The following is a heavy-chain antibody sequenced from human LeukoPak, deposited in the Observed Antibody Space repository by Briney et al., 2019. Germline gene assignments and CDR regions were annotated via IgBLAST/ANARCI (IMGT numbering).Heavy chain of an antibody. CDR1: GGSIGSSSYY. Sequence: SETLSLTCTVSGGSIGSSSYYWGWIRQPPGKGLEWIGSIYYSGSTYYNPSLKSRVTISVDTSKNQFSLKLSSVTAADTAVYYCARGGYGLYYYFDYWGQGTLVTVSS. V-gene: IGHV4-39*07. D-gene: IGHD3-16*02. J-gene: IGHJ4*02. CDR3: ARGGYGLYYYFDY. CDR2: IYYSGST.